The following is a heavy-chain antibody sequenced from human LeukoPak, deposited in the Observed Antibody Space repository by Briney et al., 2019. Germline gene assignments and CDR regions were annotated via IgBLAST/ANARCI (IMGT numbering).Heavy chain of an antibody. CDR1: GGSIGSSSYY. Sequence: SETLSLTCTVSGGSIGSSSYYWGWIRQPPRKGLEWIGSIYYSGSTYYNPSLKSRVTISVDTSKNQFSLKLSSVTAADTAVYYCAGMVRGVIKLDYWGQGTLVTVSS. CDR2: IYYSGST. CDR3: AGMVRGVIKLDY. V-gene: IGHV4-39*01. J-gene: IGHJ4*02. D-gene: IGHD3-10*01.